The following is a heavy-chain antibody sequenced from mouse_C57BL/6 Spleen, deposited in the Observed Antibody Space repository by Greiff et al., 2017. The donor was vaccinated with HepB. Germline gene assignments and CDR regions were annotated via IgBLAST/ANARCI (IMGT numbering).Heavy chain of an antibody. CDR3: AKRDKSSDEGYGYFDV. CDR2: IWGGGST. Sequence: QVQLKESGPGLVAPSQSLSITCTVSGFSLTSYGVDWVRQPPGKGLEWLGVIWGGGSTNYNSALMSRLSISKDNSKSQVFLNMNSLQTDDTAMYCCAKRDKSSDEGYGYFDVWGTGTTVTVSS. D-gene: IGHD1-1*01. CDR1: GFSLTSYG. J-gene: IGHJ1*03. V-gene: IGHV2-9*01.